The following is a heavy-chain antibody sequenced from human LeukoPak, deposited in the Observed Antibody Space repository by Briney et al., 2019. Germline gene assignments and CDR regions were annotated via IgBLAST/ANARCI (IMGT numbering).Heavy chain of an antibody. CDR3: AGAYPGDAFDI. J-gene: IGHJ3*02. V-gene: IGHV4-59*08. D-gene: IGHD2-2*01. CDR1: GGSISNYY. CDR2: IFYSGST. Sequence: SETLSLTCTVSGGSISNYYWSWIRQPPGKELEWIGYIFYSGSTNYNPSLKSRITISVDTSKNHFSLKLTSVTAADTAVYYCAGAYPGDAFDIWGQGTMVTVSS.